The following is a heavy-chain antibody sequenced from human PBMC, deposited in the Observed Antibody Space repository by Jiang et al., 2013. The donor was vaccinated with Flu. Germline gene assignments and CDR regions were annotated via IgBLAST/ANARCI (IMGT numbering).Heavy chain of an antibody. D-gene: IGHD6-13*01. CDR1: GYTFTSYG. CDR3: ARGDWSGSWGIDY. J-gene: IGHJ4*02. V-gene: IGHV1-18*01. Sequence: SGAEVKKPGASVKVSCKASGYTFTSYGINWVRQAPGQGLEWMGWVSTNNGNTNYVQKLQGRVTMTTDTSTSTAYMELRSLRSDDTAVYYCARGDWSGSWGIDYWGQGTLVTVSS. CDR2: VSTNNGNT.